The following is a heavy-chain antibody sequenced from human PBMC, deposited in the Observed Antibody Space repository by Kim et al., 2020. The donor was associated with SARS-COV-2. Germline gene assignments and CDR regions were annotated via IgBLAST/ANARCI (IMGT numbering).Heavy chain of an antibody. J-gene: IGHJ5*02. Sequence: GGSLRLSCAASGFTFDDYAMHWVRQAPGKGLEWVSGISWNSGSIGYADSVKGRFTISRDNAKNSLYLQMNSLRAEDTALYYCAKALRPTGWFDPWGQGTL. CDR3: AKALRPTGWFDP. D-gene: IGHD3-10*01. V-gene: IGHV3-9*01. CDR2: ISWNSGSI. CDR1: GFTFDDYA.